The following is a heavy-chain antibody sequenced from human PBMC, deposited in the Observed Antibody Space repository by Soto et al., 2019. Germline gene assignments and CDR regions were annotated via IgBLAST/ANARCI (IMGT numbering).Heavy chain of an antibody. V-gene: IGHV4-38-2*01. Sequence: PSETLSLTGAVSNYSISSGYYWGWIRQPPEKGLEYIGSIFHTGSTYYNPSLKSRVIISVDTSKNQFSLRLNSVTAADTAVYFCARVEAAKFFAHWGQGTLVTVSS. CDR3: ARVEAAKFFAH. J-gene: IGHJ4*02. CDR2: IFHTGST. CDR1: NYSISSGYY. D-gene: IGHD2-15*01.